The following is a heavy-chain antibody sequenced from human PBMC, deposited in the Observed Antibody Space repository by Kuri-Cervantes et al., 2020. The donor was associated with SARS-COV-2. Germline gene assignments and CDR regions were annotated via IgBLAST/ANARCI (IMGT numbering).Heavy chain of an antibody. Sequence: LSLTCAASGFTFSSYGMHWVRQAPGKGLEWVAVIWYDGSNKYYADSVKGRFTISRDNSKNTLYLQMNSLRAEDTAVYYCARDNRFSTLKSDIVVVPAAIEEGYGMDVWGQGTTVTVSS. CDR3: ARDNRFSTLKSDIVVVPAAIEEGYGMDV. D-gene: IGHD2-2*01. CDR2: IWYDGSNK. V-gene: IGHV3-33*01. CDR1: GFTFSSYG. J-gene: IGHJ6*02.